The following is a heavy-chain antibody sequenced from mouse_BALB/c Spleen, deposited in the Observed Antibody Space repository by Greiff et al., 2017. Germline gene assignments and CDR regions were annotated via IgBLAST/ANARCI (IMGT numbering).Heavy chain of an antibody. V-gene: IGHV1-4*01. CDR2: INPSSGYT. Sequence: VQLQESGAELARPGASVKMSCKASGYTFTSYTMHWVKQRPGQGLEWIGYINPSSGYTNYNQKFKDKATLTADKSSSTAYMQLSSLTSEDSAVYYCARGKLGRDAMDYWGQGTAVTVSS. CDR3: ARGKLGRDAMDY. J-gene: IGHJ4*01. D-gene: IGHD4-1*01. CDR1: GYTFTSYT.